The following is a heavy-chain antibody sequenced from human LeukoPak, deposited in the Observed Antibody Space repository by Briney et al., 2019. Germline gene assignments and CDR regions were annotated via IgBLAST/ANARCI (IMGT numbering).Heavy chain of an antibody. CDR1: GYTFTGYY. CDR3: ASPYYDYAFDI. J-gene: IGHJ3*02. D-gene: IGHD3-22*01. CDR2: INPNSGST. Sequence: ASVKVSCKASGYTFTGYYMHWVRQAPGQGLEWMGRINPNSGSTNYAQKFQGRVTMTRDTSISTAYMELSRLRSDDTAVYYCASPYYDYAFDIWGQGTMVTVSS. V-gene: IGHV1-2*06.